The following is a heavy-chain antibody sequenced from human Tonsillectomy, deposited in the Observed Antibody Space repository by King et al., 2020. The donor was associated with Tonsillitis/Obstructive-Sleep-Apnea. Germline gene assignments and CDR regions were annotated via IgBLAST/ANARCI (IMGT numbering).Heavy chain of an antibody. J-gene: IGHJ3*02. Sequence: QLQESGPGLVKPSETLSLTCTVSGGSVSSGGYYWSWIRQPPGKGLEWIGSLYYTGSTNYNPPLPSRVTISVDTSKNQFSLKLSSVTAADTAVYYCARGFYDSSGYYHDVFDIWGQGTMVTVSS. CDR2: LYYTGST. D-gene: IGHD3-22*01. CDR3: ARGFYDSSGYYHDVFDI. V-gene: IGHV4-61*08. CDR1: GGSVSSGGYY.